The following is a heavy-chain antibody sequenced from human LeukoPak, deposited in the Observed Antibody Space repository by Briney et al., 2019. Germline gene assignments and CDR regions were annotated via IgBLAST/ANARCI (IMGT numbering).Heavy chain of an antibody. CDR3: ARGYNRGSYYNY. Sequence: SETLSLTCVVYGGSFSGNYWSWIRQPPGKGLEWIGEINNSGSTNYNPSLKSRVTISVDTSKNQFSLKVSSVTAADTAVYYCARGYNRGSYYNYWGQGTLDTVSS. V-gene: IGHV4-34*01. D-gene: IGHD1-26*01. CDR1: GGSFSGNY. J-gene: IGHJ4*02. CDR2: INNSGST.